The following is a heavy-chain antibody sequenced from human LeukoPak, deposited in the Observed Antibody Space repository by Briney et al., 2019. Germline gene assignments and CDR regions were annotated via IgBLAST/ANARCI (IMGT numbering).Heavy chain of an antibody. CDR3: ARSKDSSSSSDY. J-gene: IGHJ4*02. V-gene: IGHV4-4*09. CDR1: GGSISSYY. CDR2: IYTSGST. D-gene: IGHD6-6*01. Sequence: SETLSLTCTVSGGSISSYYWSWIRQPPGKGLEWIGYIYTSGSTNYNPSLKSRVTISVDTSKNQFSLKLSSVTAADTAVYYCARSKDSSSSSDYWGQGTLVTVSS.